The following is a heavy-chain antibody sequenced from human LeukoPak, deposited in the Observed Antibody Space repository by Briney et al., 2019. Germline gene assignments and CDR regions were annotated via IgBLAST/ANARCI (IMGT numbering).Heavy chain of an antibody. Sequence: PGGSLRLSCAASGFTFSSYGMSWVRQAPGKGLEWVSVISGSGGSTYYADSVKGRFTISRDNSKNTLYLQMNSLRAEDTAVYYCARRPPTVSYYSDYWGQGTLVTVSS. CDR1: GFTFSSYG. CDR3: ARRPPTVSYYSDY. D-gene: IGHD4-17*01. V-gene: IGHV3-23*01. J-gene: IGHJ4*02. CDR2: ISGSGGST.